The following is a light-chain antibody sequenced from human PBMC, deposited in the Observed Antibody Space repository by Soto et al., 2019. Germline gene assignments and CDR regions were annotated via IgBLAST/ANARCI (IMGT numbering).Light chain of an antibody. Sequence: LTQSPATLSLSTGERATLSCRASQSIRTSLAWYQQKPGQAPRLVIFDASNRANGVPARFGGSGSGTDFTLTINSLEPEDFAVYYCQQRNVWPPITFGQGTRLEIK. CDR2: DAS. J-gene: IGKJ5*01. CDR3: QQRNVWPPIT. CDR1: QSIRTS. V-gene: IGKV3-11*01.